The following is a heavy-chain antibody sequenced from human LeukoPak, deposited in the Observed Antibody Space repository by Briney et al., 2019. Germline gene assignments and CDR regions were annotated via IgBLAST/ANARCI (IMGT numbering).Heavy chain of an antibody. Sequence: PGGSLRLSCTVSGFTVSSNSMSWVRQAPGKGLEWVSFIYSDNTHYSDSVKGRFTISRDNSKNTLYLQMNSLRAEDTAVYYCAKRAMVRGVAPYDAFDIWGQGTMVTVSS. V-gene: IGHV3-53*01. J-gene: IGHJ3*02. CDR3: AKRAMVRGVAPYDAFDI. CDR1: GFTVSSNS. D-gene: IGHD3-10*01. CDR2: IYSDNT.